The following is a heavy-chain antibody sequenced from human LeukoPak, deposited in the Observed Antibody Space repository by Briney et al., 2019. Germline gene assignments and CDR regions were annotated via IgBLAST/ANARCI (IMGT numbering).Heavy chain of an antibody. Sequence: VASVKVSCKASGYTFTSYGISWVRQAPGQGLEWMGWISAYNGNTNYAQKLQGRVTMTTDTSTSTAYMELRSLRSDNTAVYYCARAASPVGATAYWGQGTLVTVSS. V-gene: IGHV1-18*01. D-gene: IGHD1-26*01. CDR2: ISAYNGNT. CDR3: ARAASPVGATAY. CDR1: GYTFTSYG. J-gene: IGHJ4*02.